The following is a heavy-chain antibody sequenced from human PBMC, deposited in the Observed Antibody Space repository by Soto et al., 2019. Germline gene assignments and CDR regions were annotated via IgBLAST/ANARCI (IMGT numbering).Heavy chain of an antibody. CDR1: GFTFSSYE. D-gene: IGHD3-22*01. J-gene: IGHJ4*02. Sequence: GGSLRLSCAASGFTFSSYEMNWVRQAPGKGLEWVSYISTRGSTKYYADSVKGRFTISRDDAKNSLYLQMNSLRVEDTAVYYCAKDQGTAAAYYYDSIFDYWGQGTLVTVSS. CDR2: ISTRGSTK. V-gene: IGHV3-48*03. CDR3: AKDQGTAAAYYYDSIFDY.